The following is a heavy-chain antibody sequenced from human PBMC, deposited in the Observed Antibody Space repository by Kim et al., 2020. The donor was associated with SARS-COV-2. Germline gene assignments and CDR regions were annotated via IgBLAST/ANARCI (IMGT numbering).Heavy chain of an antibody. V-gene: IGHV1-18*01. D-gene: IGHD3-22*01. J-gene: IGHJ4*02. CDR3: ARVPDYYDSSGSLSY. Sequence: ASVKVSCKASGYTFTSYGISWVRQAPGQGLEWMGWISAYNGNTNYAQKLQGRVTMTTDTSTSTAYMELRSLRSDDTAVYYCARVPDYYDSSGSLSYWGQGTLVTVSS. CDR2: ISAYNGNT. CDR1: GYTFTSYG.